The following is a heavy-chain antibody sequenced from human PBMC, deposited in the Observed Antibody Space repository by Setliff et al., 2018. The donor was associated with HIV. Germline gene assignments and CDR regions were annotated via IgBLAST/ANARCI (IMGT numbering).Heavy chain of an antibody. V-gene: IGHV1-3*01. CDR2: INVGKGDT. CDR3: ARGALLAVFDFDH. J-gene: IGHJ4*01. Sequence: ASVKVSCKAFGYTFTTYSLHWVRQAPGQSLEWMGWINVGKGDTKYSQEFQGRITITTDTSANTGYMELSSLRPDDTAVYFCARGALLAVFDFDHWGHGTLVTVS. D-gene: IGHD3-10*01. CDR1: GYTFTTYS.